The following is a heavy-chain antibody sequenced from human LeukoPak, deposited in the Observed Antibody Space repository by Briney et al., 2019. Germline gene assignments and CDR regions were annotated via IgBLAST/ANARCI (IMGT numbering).Heavy chain of an antibody. Sequence: GGSLRLSCAASGFTFSSYDIHWVRQATGKGLEWVSGIGTAGEIYYPGSVKGRFTISRENAKNSLYLQMNSLRAGDTAAYYCARAAYSSTWYSRYFDLWGRGTLVTVSS. CDR3: ARAAYSSTWYSRYFDL. CDR2: IGTAGEI. CDR1: GFTFSSYD. V-gene: IGHV3-13*01. J-gene: IGHJ2*01. D-gene: IGHD6-13*01.